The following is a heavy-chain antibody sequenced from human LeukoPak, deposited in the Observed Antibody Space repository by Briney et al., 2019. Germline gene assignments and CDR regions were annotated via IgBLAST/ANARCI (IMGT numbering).Heavy chain of an antibody. Sequence: GGSLRLSCAASGFVFSSYAMSWVRQAPGKGLEWVSTLSDSGGKTYYADSVKGRFIISRDNSKNTLYLQMNSLRAEDTAVYYCAKVGLRLGGDYWGQGTLVTVSS. D-gene: IGHD4-17*01. CDR2: LSDSGGKT. CDR1: GFVFSSYA. J-gene: IGHJ4*02. V-gene: IGHV3-23*01. CDR3: AKVGLRLGGDY.